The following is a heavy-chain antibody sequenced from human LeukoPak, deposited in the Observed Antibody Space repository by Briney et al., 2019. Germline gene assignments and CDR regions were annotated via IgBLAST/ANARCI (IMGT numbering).Heavy chain of an antibody. V-gene: IGHV1-2*02. Sequence: ASVKVSCKASGYSFTGYHMHWVRQPPGQGLEWMGWINPNSGGANYAQKFQGRVTMTRDTSIRTAYMELSRLRSDDTAVYYCAVGGTGYNTFDYWSQGTLVTVSS. CDR2: INPNSGGA. CDR1: GYSFTGYH. D-gene: IGHD3/OR15-3a*01. CDR3: AVGGTGYNTFDY. J-gene: IGHJ4*02.